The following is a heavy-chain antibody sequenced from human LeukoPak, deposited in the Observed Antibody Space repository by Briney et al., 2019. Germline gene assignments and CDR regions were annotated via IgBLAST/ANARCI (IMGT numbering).Heavy chain of an antibody. Sequence: PGGSLRLSCAASGFTFSSYSMNWVRQAPGKGLEWVSSISSSSSYIYYADSVKGRFTISRDNAKNSLYLQMNSLRAEDTAVYYCARDWEDYDILTGYSQGDYWGQGTLVTVSS. CDR2: ISSSSSYI. D-gene: IGHD3-9*01. CDR1: GFTFSSYS. CDR3: ARDWEDYDILTGYSQGDY. V-gene: IGHV3-21*01. J-gene: IGHJ4*02.